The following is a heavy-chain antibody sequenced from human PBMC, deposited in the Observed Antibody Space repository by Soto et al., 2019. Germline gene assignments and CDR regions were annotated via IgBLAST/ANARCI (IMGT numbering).Heavy chain of an antibody. CDR1: GGSISSSNYY. J-gene: IGHJ6*02. D-gene: IGHD3-9*01. CDR3: GRGRYYDWFNSHCYYYGMDV. CDR2: INYNGNT. Sequence: SETLSLTCTVSGGSISSSNYYWGWIRQSPGKGLEWIGSINYNGNTYYNPSITGRVTISVDTSQSQFSMKLSSVMAADTAVYYFGRGRYYDWFNSHCYYYGMDVWGQGTTVTVS. V-gene: IGHV4-39*01.